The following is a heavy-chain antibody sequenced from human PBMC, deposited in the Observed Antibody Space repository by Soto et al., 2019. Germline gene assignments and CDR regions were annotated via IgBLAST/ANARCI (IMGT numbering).Heavy chain of an antibody. CDR3: ARGLRSVLDY. V-gene: IGHV3-30*03. CDR2: ISYDGSNK. J-gene: IGHJ4*02. D-gene: IGHD6-6*01. CDR1: GFTFSSYG. Sequence: PGGSLRLSCAASGFTFSSYGMHWVRQAPGKGLEWVAVISYDGSNKYYADSVKGRFTISRDNSKNTLYLQMNSLRAEDTAVYYCARGLRSVLDYWGQGTLGTVSS.